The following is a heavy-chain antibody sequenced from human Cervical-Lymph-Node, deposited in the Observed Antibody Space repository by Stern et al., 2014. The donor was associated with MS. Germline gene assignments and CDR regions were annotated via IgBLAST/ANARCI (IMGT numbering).Heavy chain of an antibody. J-gene: IGHJ4*02. CDR2: VSDSGYP. D-gene: IGHD2-8*02. CDR1: GDSISSYTHY. V-gene: IGHV4-39*01. CDR3: AKHACTGAACPFDL. Sequence: QVQLQESGPGLVKPSETLSLTCAVSGDSISSYTHYWAWIRQPPAKVLESIGSVSDSGYPYYSPSIKSPATISVNTPKNHFSLGLNSVAAADTAVYYCAKHACTGAACPFDLWGQGTLVTVSS.